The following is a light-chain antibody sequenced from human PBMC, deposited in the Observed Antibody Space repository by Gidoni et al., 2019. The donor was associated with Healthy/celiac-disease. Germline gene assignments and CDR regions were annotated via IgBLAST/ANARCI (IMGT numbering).Light chain of an antibody. Sequence: QSVLTPPPSVSGAPGPRVTISCTGSSSNIGAGYDVHWYQQLPGTAPKLLIYGNSNRHSGVPDRCAGSKSGTSAALAITGLQAEDEADYYCQSYDSSLSGWVFGTGTKVTVL. J-gene: IGLJ1*01. V-gene: IGLV1-40*01. CDR1: SSNIGAGYD. CDR2: GNS. CDR3: QSYDSSLSGWV.